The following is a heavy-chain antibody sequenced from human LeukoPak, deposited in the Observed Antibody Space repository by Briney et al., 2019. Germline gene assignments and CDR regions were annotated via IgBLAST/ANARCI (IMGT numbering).Heavy chain of an antibody. CDR1: GFTFSSYS. V-gene: IGHV3-21*01. J-gene: IGHJ4*02. CDR3: ARASAVHYYDSSGTDWAFDY. CDR2: ISSSSSYI. D-gene: IGHD3-22*01. Sequence: PGGSLRLSCAASGFTFSSYSMNWVRQAPGKGLEWVSSISSSSSYIYYADSVKGRFTISRDNAKNSLYLQMNSLRAEDTAVYYCARASAVHYYDSSGTDWAFDYWGQGTLVTVSS.